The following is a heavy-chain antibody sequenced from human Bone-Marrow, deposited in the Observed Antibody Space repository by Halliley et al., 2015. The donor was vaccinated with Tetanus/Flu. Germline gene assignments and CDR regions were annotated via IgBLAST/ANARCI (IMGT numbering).Heavy chain of an antibody. V-gene: IGHV4-31*01. CDR1: GGSISSGTYY. Sequence: TLSLTCTVSGGSISSGTYYWSWIRHHPGKGLEWIGYIYYSGTSYYNPSLESQVSISLDTSQNQFSLKVTSVTAADTAVYYCARTTDNSGSSSDFWGQGTLVTVSS. CDR3: ARTTDNSGSSSDF. D-gene: IGHD6-19*01. J-gene: IGHJ4*02. CDR2: IYYSGTS.